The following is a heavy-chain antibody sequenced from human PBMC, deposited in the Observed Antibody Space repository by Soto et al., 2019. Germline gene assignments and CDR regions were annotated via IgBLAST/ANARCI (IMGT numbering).Heavy chain of an antibody. CDR2: TSYDGTNK. Sequence: GGSLRLSCEVSGFTFSTHGMHWVRQAPGKGLEWVAGTSYDGTNKYYARSVQGRFTISRENSMKTLYLQMNSLRTEDTAVYYCAKDLSGARWYYDALDVWGQGATVTVSS. CDR1: GFTFSTHG. V-gene: IGHV3-30*18. D-gene: IGHD2-15*01. J-gene: IGHJ6*02. CDR3: AKDLSGARWYYDALDV.